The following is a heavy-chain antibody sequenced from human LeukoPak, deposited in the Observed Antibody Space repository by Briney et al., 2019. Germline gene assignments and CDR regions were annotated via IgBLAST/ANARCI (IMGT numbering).Heavy chain of an antibody. CDR2: INPSNGGT. D-gene: IGHD2-21*02. Sequence: ASVKVSCKASGYTFTGYYMHWVRQAPGQGLEWMGRINPSNGGTNYAQKLQGRVTMTTDTSTSTAYMELRSLRSDDTAVYYCARITYCGGDCYSWYYYGMDVWGQGTTVTVSS. V-gene: IGHV1-2*06. CDR3: ARITYCGGDCYSWYYYGMDV. CDR1: GYTFTGYY. J-gene: IGHJ6*02.